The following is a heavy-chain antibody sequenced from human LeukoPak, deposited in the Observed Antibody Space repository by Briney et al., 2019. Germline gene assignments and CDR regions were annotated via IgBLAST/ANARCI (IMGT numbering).Heavy chain of an antibody. CDR2: ISGDGGST. D-gene: IGHD6-19*01. J-gene: IGHJ4*02. CDR3: ARESESSGWYDY. V-gene: IGHV3-43*02. Sequence: PGGSLGLSCAAPGFTFHDYAIHWVRQAPGKGLEWVALISGDGGSTFYADSVKGRFTISRDNSKNSLYLQMNSLRSDDTAFYYCARESESSGWYDYWGQGTPVTVSS. CDR1: GFTFHDYA.